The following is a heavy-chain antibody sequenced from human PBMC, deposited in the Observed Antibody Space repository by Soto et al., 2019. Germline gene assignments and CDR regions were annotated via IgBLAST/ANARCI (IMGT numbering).Heavy chain of an antibody. Sequence: EVQLVESGGGLVQPGGSLRLSCAASGFTVSSNYMSWVRQAPGKGLEWVSVIYSGGSTYYADSVKGRFTISRDNSKNTLYLQMNSLRAEDTAVYYCARSQHGSSLPVFDYWGQGTLVTVSS. CDR1: GFTVSSNY. V-gene: IGHV3-66*01. D-gene: IGHD6-13*01. J-gene: IGHJ4*02. CDR2: IYSGGST. CDR3: ARSQHGSSLPVFDY.